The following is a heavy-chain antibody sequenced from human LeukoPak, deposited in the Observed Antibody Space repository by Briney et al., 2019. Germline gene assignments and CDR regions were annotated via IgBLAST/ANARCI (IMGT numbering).Heavy chain of an antibody. J-gene: IGHJ4*02. CDR3: ARAGGYSGYAFN. D-gene: IGHD5-12*01. CDR1: GGSFSDYY. V-gene: IGHV4-34*01. Sequence: WETLSLTCAVYGGSFSDYYWSWIRQPPEKGLEWIGEINPGGRTNYNPSLKSRVVISVDTSKNQFSLNLTSVNVADTAVYYCARAGGYSGYAFNWGQGTLVTVSS. CDR2: INPGGRT.